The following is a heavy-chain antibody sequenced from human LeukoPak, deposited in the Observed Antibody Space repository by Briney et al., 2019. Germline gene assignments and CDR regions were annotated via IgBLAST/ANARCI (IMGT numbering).Heavy chain of an antibody. V-gene: IGHV3-30*02. CDR2: IRYDGSNK. Sequence: PGGSLRLSCAASGFTFSSYGMHWVRQAPGKGPEWVAFIRYDGSNKYYADSVKGRFTISRDNAKNTVFLQMSSLRAEDTALYYCARKSASGNYPLDYWGQGTLVTVSS. D-gene: IGHD3-10*01. J-gene: IGHJ4*02. CDR1: GFTFSSYG. CDR3: ARKSASGNYPLDY.